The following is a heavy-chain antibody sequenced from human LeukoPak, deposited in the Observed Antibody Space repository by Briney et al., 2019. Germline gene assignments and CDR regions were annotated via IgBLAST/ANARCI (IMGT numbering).Heavy chain of an antibody. CDR1: GFTFRNYV. V-gene: IGHV3-30-3*01. J-gene: IGHJ4*02. D-gene: IGHD2-15*01. CDR2: TSSDLNVK. Sequence: RGSLRLSCAASGFTFRNYVIHWVRQAPGKGLEWVAVTSSDLNVKLYADSVKGRFTISRDNSKNTLYLQLNSLRAEDTAVYYCARQHCSGGDCYFFDWGQGTLVTVSS. CDR3: ARQHCSGGDCYFFD.